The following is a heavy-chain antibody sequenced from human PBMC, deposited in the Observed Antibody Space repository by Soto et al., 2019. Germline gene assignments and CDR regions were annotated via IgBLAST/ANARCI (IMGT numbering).Heavy chain of an antibody. CDR2: IIPILGIA. CDR1: GGTFSSYT. CDR3: ARGAITMVRGTGMDV. V-gene: IGHV1-69*02. J-gene: IGHJ6*02. Sequence: QVQLVQSGAEVKKPGSSVKVSCKASGGTFSSYTISWVRQAPGQGLEWMGRIIPILGIANYAQKFQGRVTITADKSTSTAYMELSSLRSEDTAVYYCARGAITMVRGTGMDVWGQGTTVTVSS. D-gene: IGHD3-10*01.